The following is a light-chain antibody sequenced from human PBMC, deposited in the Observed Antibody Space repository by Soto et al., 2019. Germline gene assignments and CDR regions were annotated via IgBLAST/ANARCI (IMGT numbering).Light chain of an antibody. CDR3: LLYYGGVWV. Sequence: QTVVTQEPSLTMSPGGTVTLTCASSTGAVTSGYYPNWFQQKPGQAPRALIYSTNNKHSWTPARFSGALLGDKATLTLSGVQPEDEAEYYCLLYYGGVWVFGGGTKLTVL. V-gene: IGLV7-43*01. CDR2: STN. J-gene: IGLJ3*02. CDR1: TGAVTSGYY.